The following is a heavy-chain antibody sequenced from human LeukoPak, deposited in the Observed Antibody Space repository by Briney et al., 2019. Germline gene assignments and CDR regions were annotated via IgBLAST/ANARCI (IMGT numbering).Heavy chain of an antibody. J-gene: IGHJ4*02. CDR1: GGSFSGYY. Sequence: PSETLSLTCAVYGGSFSGYYWSWIRQPPGKGLEWIGEINHSGSTNYNPSLKSRVTISVDTSKNQFSLKLNSVTATDTAVYYCARHSGSYYDNYDYWGQGTLVTVSS. CDR2: INHSGST. D-gene: IGHD1-26*01. V-gene: IGHV4-34*01. CDR3: ARHSGSYYDNYDY.